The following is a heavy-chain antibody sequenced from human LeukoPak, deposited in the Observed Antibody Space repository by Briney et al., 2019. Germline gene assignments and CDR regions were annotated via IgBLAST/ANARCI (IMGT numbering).Heavy chain of an antibody. CDR1: GFTVSSNS. Sequence: WGSLRLSCTVSGFTVSSNSWSWVRQAPGQGLEWVSFIYSGGNKHYSDSVTDRFTIFRDNSKNTLYLQMNSLRAEDTAIYYCARRAGEYSQPDDYWGQGTLVTVSS. D-gene: IGHD2-15*01. CDR3: ARRAGEYSQPDDY. J-gene: IGHJ4*02. V-gene: IGHV3-53*01. CDR2: IYSGGNK.